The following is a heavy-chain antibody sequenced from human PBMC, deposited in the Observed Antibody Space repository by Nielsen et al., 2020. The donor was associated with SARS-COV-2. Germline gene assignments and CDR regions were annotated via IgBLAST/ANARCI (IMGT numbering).Heavy chain of an antibody. Sequence: GGSLRLSCAASGFTFSSYGMHWVRQAPGKGLEWVAVISYDGSNKYYADSVKGRFTISRDNSKNTLYLQMNSLRAEDTAVYYCAFVHDYYYYGMDVWGQGTTVTVSS. CDR3: AFVHDYYYYGMDV. D-gene: IGHD6-6*01. V-gene: IGHV3-30*03. CDR2: ISYDGSNK. CDR1: GFTFSSYG. J-gene: IGHJ6*02.